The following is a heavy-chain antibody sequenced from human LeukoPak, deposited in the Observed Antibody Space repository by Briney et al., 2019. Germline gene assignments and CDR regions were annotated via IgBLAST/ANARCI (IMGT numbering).Heavy chain of an antibody. V-gene: IGHV4-34*01. D-gene: IGHD1-14*01. CDR1: GGSFSGYY. CDR2: INHSGST. J-gene: IGHJ2*01. Sequence: SETLSLTCTVSGGSFSGYYWSWIRQPPGKGLEWIGEINHSGSTNYNPSLKSRVTISVDTSKNQFSLKLSSVTAADTAVYYCARGITPYARGWYFDLWGRGTLVTVSS. CDR3: ARGITPYARGWYFDL.